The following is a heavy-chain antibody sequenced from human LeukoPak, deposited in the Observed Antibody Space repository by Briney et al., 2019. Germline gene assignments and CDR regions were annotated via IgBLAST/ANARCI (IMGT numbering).Heavy chain of an antibody. Sequence: GGSLRLSCAASGFTLSSNAMSWVRQAPGKGLEWVSGIDGGTTVTHYADSVQGRFIISRDSSKNTLYLQMSSLRAEDTAIYYCAKDLFRWAFDYWAXGTLVTVS. D-gene: IGHD2-21*01. J-gene: IGHJ4*01. CDR2: IDGGTTVT. CDR1: GFTLSSNA. CDR3: AKDLFRWAFDY. V-gene: IGHV3-23*01.